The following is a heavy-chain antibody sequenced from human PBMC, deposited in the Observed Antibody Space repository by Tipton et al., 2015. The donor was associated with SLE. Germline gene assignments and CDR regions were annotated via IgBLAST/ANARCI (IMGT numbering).Heavy chain of an antibody. D-gene: IGHD3-10*01. Sequence: TLSLTCTVSGGSISSYYWTWIRQPAGKGLEWLGRIYTSGRTDYNPSLKSRVTISVDTSKNQFSLNLNSVTAADTAVYFCARVINLKGVTSPLNYFDSWGQGTLVTVSS. J-gene: IGHJ4*02. CDR3: ARVINLKGVTSPLNYFDS. CDR1: GGSISSYY. V-gene: IGHV4-4*07. CDR2: IYTSGRT.